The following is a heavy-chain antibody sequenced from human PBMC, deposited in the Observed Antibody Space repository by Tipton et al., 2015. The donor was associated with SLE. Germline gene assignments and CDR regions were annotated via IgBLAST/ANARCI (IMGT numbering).Heavy chain of an antibody. V-gene: IGHV3-21*01. CDR1: GLSFSPYN. D-gene: IGHD2-2*01. CDR3: ARALLDVVPGPSGMDV. CDR2: ISTSSNYI. J-gene: IGHJ6*02. Sequence: SLRLSCEASGLSFSPYNMHWVRQAPGKGLEWVSSISTSSNYIHYADSVKGRFTVSRDDVMSSFYLQMYNLRGGDTGVYYCARALLDVVPGPSGMDVWGPGTTV.